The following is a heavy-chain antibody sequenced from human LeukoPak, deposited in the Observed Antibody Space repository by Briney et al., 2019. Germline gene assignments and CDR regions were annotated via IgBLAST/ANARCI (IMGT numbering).Heavy chain of an antibody. CDR3: ARGRRSMVRGAGRFDY. Sequence: SETLSLTCAVYGGSFSGYYWSWLRQPPGKGLEWIGEINHSGSTNYNPSLKSRVTISVDTSKNQFSLKLSSVTAADTAVYYCARGRRSMVRGAGRFDYWGQGTLVTVSS. D-gene: IGHD3-10*01. CDR2: INHSGST. CDR1: GGSFSGYY. J-gene: IGHJ4*02. V-gene: IGHV4-34*01.